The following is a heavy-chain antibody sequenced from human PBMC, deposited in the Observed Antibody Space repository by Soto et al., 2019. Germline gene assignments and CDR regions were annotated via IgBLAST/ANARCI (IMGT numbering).Heavy chain of an antibody. CDR3: ASTPTTIAVAGTTFVDYYYGMDV. J-gene: IGHJ6*02. CDR2: INAGNGNT. V-gene: IGHV1-3*01. CDR1: GYTFTSYA. Sequence: ASVKVSCKASGYTFTSYAMHWVRQAPGQRLEWMGWINAGNGNTKYSQKFQGRVTITRDTSASTAYMELSSLRSEDTAVYYCASTPTTIAVAGTTFVDYYYGMDVWGQGTTVTVSS. D-gene: IGHD6-19*01.